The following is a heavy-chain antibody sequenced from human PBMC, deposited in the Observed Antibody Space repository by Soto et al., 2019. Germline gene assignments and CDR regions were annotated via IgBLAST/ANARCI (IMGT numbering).Heavy chain of an antibody. D-gene: IGHD6-19*01. CDR1: GYSISTGFN. Sequence: PSETLSLTCAVSGYSISTGFNWGWIRQPPGKGLEWIGSIYHSGSAYYNLSLKSRVTISADTSKNQISLKLISVTAADTALYYCDRHWGNGFYHFDPWGQGTLVTVSS. CDR3: DRHWGNGFYHFDP. CDR2: IYHSGSA. V-gene: IGHV4-38-2*01. J-gene: IGHJ5*02.